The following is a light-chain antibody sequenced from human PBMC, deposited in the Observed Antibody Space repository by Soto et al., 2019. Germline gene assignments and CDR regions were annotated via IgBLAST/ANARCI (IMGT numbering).Light chain of an antibody. CDR3: QQYGSSPWT. Sequence: EIVITQSPATLSLSPGERATLSCRASQSVSSSYLAWYKQKPGQAPRLLIYGASSRATGIPDRFSGSGSGTDFTLTISRLEPEDFEVYYCQQYGSSPWTFGQGTKVDIK. CDR2: GAS. J-gene: IGKJ1*01. V-gene: IGKV3-20*01. CDR1: QSVSSSY.